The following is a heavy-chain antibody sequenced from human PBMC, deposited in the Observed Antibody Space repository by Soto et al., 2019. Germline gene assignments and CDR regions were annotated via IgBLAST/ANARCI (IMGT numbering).Heavy chain of an antibody. J-gene: IGHJ4*02. CDR2: IFHTGST. Sequence: SETLSLTCAVSGASISSGDSYWSWIRQRPGKGLEWIGYIFHTGSTYYNPSLKSRVTISLDSSKNQFSLRLTSVTAADSTVYFCAREPYLPKARNDFWGQGTLVTVSS. CDR1: GASISSGDSY. CDR3: AREPYLPKARNDF. V-gene: IGHV4-31*11.